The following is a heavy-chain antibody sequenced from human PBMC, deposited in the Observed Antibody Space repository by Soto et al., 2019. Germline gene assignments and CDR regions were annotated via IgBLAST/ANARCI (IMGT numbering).Heavy chain of an antibody. Sequence: GRSLRLCCAASGFNFSSYSMNWVRQAPGKGLEWVSSISSSSSYIYYADSVKGRFTISRDNAKNSLYLQMNSLRAEDTAVYYCARDNTGPYYYYYYMDVWGKGTTVTVSS. J-gene: IGHJ6*03. D-gene: IGHD5-18*01. CDR2: ISSSSSYI. V-gene: IGHV3-21*01. CDR1: GFNFSSYS. CDR3: ARDNTGPYYYYYYMDV.